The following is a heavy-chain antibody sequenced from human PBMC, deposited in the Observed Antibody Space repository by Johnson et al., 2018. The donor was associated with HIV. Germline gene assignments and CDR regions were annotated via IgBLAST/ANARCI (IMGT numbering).Heavy chain of an antibody. J-gene: IGHJ3*02. CDR1: GFTFSNYA. Sequence: VQLVESGGGLVQPGGSLRLSCAASGFTFSNYAMSWVRQAPGKGLEWVSAISDSGGSTNYADSVKGRFTISRDNSKNTLYLQMNSLRAEDTAVYYCARDRGFFSLRARGAFDIWGQGTMVTVSS. CDR3: ARDRGFFSLRARGAFDI. D-gene: IGHD3-10*01. CDR2: ISDSGGST. V-gene: IGHV3-23*04.